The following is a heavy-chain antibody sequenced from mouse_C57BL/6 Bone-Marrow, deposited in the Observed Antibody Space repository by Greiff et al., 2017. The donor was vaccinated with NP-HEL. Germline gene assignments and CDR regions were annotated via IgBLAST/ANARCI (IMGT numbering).Heavy chain of an antibody. V-gene: IGHV14-4*01. Sequence: VQLQQSGAELVRPGASVKLSCTASGFNIKDDYMHWVKQRPEPGLEWIGWIAPENGDTESASKFQGTATITADTSSNTAYLQLSSLTSEDTAVYYCTTWGLPYWYFDVWGTGTTVTVSS. CDR1: GFNIKDDY. CDR2: IAPENGDT. CDR3: TTWGLPYWYFDV. D-gene: IGHD2-4*01. J-gene: IGHJ1*03.